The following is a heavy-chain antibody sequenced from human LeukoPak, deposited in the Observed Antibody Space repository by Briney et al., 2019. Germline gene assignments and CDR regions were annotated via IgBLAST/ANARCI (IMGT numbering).Heavy chain of an antibody. V-gene: IGHV3-53*01. CDR2: LYSAGAT. D-gene: IGHD2-15*01. Sequence: GGSLRLSCAASGFTLSSNYMSWVRQAPGKGLEWVSILYSAGATYYADSVKGRFTISRDNSKNTLYLQMNSLRVEDTAVYYCASGGTGARKFYSDPFHHWGQGTLVTVSS. CDR1: GFTLSSNY. CDR3: ASGGTGARKFYSDPFHH. J-gene: IGHJ4*02.